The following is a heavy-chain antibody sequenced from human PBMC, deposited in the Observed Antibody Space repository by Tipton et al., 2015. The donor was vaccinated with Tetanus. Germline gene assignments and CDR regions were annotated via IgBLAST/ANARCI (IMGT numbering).Heavy chain of an antibody. D-gene: IGHD3-16*01. CDR1: GFTLSSYW. CDR2: IKQDGSEK. J-gene: IGHJ4*02. CDR3: AREGEFSGYFDY. V-gene: IGHV3-7*01. Sequence: SLRLSCAASGFTLSSYWMSWVRQAPGKGLEWVANIKQDGSEKYYVDSVKGRFTISRDNAKNSLYLQMNSLRAEDTAVYYCAREGEFSGYFDYWGQGTLVTVSS.